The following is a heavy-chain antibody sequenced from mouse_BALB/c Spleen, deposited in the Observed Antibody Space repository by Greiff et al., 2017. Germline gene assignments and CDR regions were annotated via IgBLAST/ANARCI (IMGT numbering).Heavy chain of an antibody. Sequence: QVQLKQSGAELVRPGTSVKVSCKASGYAFTNYLIEWVKQRPGQGLEWIGVINPGSGGTNYNEKFKGKATLTADKSSSTAYMQLSSLTSDDSAVYFCATTMINPMDYWGQGTSVTVSS. J-gene: IGHJ4*01. CDR1: GYAFTNYL. D-gene: IGHD2-4*01. V-gene: IGHV1-54*01. CDR2: INPGSGGT. CDR3: ATTMINPMDY.